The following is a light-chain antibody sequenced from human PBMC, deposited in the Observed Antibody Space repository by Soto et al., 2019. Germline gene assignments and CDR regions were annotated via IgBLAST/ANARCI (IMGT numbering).Light chain of an antibody. CDR3: QQYGSSPGT. CDR1: QSVYNSY. Sequence: EIVLTQSPGTLSLSPGERATLSCRANQSVYNSYLAWYQQKPGQAPRLLVYGASRRATGIPDRFSGSGSGTDFSLTISRLEPEDSAVYFCQQYGSSPGTFGQGTKVEIK. J-gene: IGKJ1*01. CDR2: GAS. V-gene: IGKV3-20*01.